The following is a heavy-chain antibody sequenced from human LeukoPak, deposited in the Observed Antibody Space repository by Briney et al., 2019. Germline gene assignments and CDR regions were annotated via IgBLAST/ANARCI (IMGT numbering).Heavy chain of an antibody. CDR2: IYSGGST. CDR1: GFTVSSKY. V-gene: IGHV3-66*04. Sequence: GGSLRLSCAASGFTVSSKYMSWVRQAPGKGLEWVSVIYSGGSTYYADSVKGRFTISRDNSKNTLYLQMDSLRAEDTAVYYCARHLVLSGDYWGQGTLVTVSS. D-gene: IGHD3-16*01. J-gene: IGHJ4*02. CDR3: ARHLVLSGDY.